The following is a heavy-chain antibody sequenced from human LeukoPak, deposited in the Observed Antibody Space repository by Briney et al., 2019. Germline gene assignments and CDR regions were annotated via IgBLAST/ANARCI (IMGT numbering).Heavy chain of an antibody. CDR1: GYTITGYY. CDR2: INPNSGGT. J-gene: IGHJ6*02. CDR3: ARDFARYDFWSGDYYYYGMDV. Sequence: ASVKVSCKASGYTITGYYMHWVRQAPGQGLEWMGRINPNSGGTNSAQKFQGRITMTRDTSTSTVYMELSSLRSEDTAVYYCARDFARYDFWSGDYYYYGMDVWGQGTTVTVSS. V-gene: IGHV1-2*06. D-gene: IGHD3-3*01.